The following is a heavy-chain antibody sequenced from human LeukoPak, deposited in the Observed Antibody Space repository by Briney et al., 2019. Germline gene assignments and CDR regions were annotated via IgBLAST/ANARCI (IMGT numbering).Heavy chain of an antibody. CDR3: ARDVDDYVWGSYRYTDY. J-gene: IGHJ4*02. CDR1: GFTFSDYY. V-gene: IGHV3-11*01. CDR2: ISSSGSTI. Sequence: PGGSLRLSCAASGFTFSDYYMSWVRQAPGKGLEWVSYISSSGSTIYYADSVKGLFTTSRDNAKNSLYLQTNSLRAEDTAVYYCARDVDDYVWGSYRYTDYWGQGTLVTVSS. D-gene: IGHD3-16*02.